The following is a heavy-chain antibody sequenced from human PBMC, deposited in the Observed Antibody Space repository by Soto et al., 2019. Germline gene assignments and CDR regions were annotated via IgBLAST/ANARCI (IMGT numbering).Heavy chain of an antibody. J-gene: IGHJ4*02. D-gene: IGHD3-16*02. CDR2: IRSKANSYAT. CDR1: GFTFSGSA. CDR3: TSVYDYIWGSYRPQWCYFDY. Sequence: GGSLRLSCAASGFTFSGSAMHWVRQASGKGLEWVGRIRSKANSYATAYAASVKGRFTISRDDSKNTAYLQMNSLKTEDTAVYYCTSVYDYIWGSYRPQWCYFDYWGQGTLVTVSS. V-gene: IGHV3-73*01.